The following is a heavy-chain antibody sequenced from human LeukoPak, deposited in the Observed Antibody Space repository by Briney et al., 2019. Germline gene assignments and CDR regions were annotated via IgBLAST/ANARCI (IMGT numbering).Heavy chain of an antibody. Sequence: KPSETLSLTCTVSGGSISGYYWSWIRQPPGKGLEWIGYSHYTGSTNYNPSLKSRVTISVDTSKNQFSLRLSSVTAADTAVYYCARFGTLWQQQLELEYWGQGTLVTVSS. V-gene: IGHV4-59*08. D-gene: IGHD6-13*01. CDR1: GGSISGYY. CDR2: SHYTGST. J-gene: IGHJ4*02. CDR3: ARFGTLWQQQLELEY.